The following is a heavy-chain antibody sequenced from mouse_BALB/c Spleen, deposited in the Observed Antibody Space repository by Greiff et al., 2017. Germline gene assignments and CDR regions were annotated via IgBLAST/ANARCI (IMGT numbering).Heavy chain of an antibody. V-gene: IGHV5-12-2*01. CDR3: ARRGEVRGAMDY. Sequence: DVHLVESGGGLVQPGGSLKLSCAASGFTFSSYTMSWVRQTPEKRLEWVAYISNGGGSTYYPDTVKGRFTISRDNAKNTLYLQMSSLKSEDTAMYYCARRGEVRGAMDYWGQGTSVTVSS. D-gene: IGHD2-14*01. J-gene: IGHJ4*01. CDR2: ISNGGGST. CDR1: GFTFSSYT.